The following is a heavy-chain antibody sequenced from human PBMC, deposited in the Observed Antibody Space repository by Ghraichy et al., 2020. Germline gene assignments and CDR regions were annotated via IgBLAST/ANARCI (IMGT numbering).Heavy chain of an antibody. J-gene: IGHJ4*02. CDR1: GDSVSTNSAA. CDR2: TYFRSKWYS. Sequence: SETLSLTCAISGDSVSTNSAAWNWIRQSPSRGLEWLGRTYFRSKWYSDYAVSVKSRIIINADTSKNQFSLQLNSVTPEDTAVYYCARGYYYTHWGQGTLVTVSS. D-gene: IGHD3-22*01. CDR3: ARGYYYTH. V-gene: IGHV6-1*01.